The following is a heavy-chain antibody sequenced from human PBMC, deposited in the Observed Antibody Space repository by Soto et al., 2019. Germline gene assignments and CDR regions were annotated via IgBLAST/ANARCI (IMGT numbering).Heavy chain of an antibody. CDR2: ISGSADRI. CDR3: AKAKGCSSTSCYVNLDY. Sequence: GGSLRLSCAASGFTFSSYAMSWVRQAPGKGLEWASVISGSADRIYYADSVKGRFTISRDNSKNTLYLQMSGLTAEDTAVYYCAKAKGCSSTSCYVNLDYWGQGSLVTVSS. J-gene: IGHJ4*02. D-gene: IGHD2-2*01. CDR1: GFTFSSYA. V-gene: IGHV3-23*01.